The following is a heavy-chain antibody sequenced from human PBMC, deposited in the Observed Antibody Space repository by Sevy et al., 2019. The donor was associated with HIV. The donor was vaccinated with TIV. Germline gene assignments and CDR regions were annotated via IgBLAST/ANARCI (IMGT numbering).Heavy chain of an antibody. CDR2: IKQDGSEK. CDR1: GFTFTTYW. J-gene: IGHJ5*02. V-gene: IGHV3-7*01. Sequence: GGSLRLSCAASGFTFTTYWMSWVRQAPGKGLEWVANIKQDGSEKYYVDSVKGRFTISRDNPKNSLYLQMNSLRAEDTAVYYCARDNRGPEGWFAPWGQGTLVTVSS. CDR3: ARDNRGPEGWFAP. D-gene: IGHD7-27*01.